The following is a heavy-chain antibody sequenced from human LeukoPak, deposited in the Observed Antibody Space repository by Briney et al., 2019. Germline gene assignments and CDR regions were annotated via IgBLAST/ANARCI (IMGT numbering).Heavy chain of an antibody. V-gene: IGHV3-7*01. D-gene: IGHD3-10*01. CDR1: GFTFSSYS. J-gene: IGHJ4*02. CDR2: MKKDGSET. CDR3: GRHRSGSGTYFIDY. Sequence: GGSLRLSCVVSGFTFSSYSMVWVRQAPGKGLQWVANMKKDGSETKYAESVKGRFTISRDNTKNSLYLQVNSLRAEDTAVYYCGRHRSGSGTYFIDYWGQGTLVSVSS.